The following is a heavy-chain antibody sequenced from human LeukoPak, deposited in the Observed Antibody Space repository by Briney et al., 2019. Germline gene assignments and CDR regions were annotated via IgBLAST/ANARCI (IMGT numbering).Heavy chain of an antibody. V-gene: IGHV3-23*01. D-gene: IGHD3-22*01. Sequence: GDLRLSCAASGFSFSSYAMSWVRQAPGKGLEWVSAISGSGGSTYYADSVKGRFTISRDNAKNSLYLQMNSLRAEDTAVYYCARDLPDSSGYPDAFDIWGQGTMVTVSS. CDR1: GFSFSSYA. CDR3: ARDLPDSSGYPDAFDI. J-gene: IGHJ3*02. CDR2: ISGSGGST.